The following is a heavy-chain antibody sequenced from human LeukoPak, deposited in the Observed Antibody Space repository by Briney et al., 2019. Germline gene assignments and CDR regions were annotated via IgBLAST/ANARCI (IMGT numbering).Heavy chain of an antibody. J-gene: IGHJ4*02. CDR1: GYTFTSYG. CDR2: ISAYNGNT. Sequence: ASVKVSCKASGYTFTSYGISWVRQAPGQGLEWMGWISAYNGNTNYAQKLQGRVTMTTDTSTSTACMELRSLRSDDTAVYYCARDWNYWVPFDYWGQGTLVTVSS. V-gene: IGHV1-18*01. CDR3: ARDWNYWVPFDY. D-gene: IGHD1-7*01.